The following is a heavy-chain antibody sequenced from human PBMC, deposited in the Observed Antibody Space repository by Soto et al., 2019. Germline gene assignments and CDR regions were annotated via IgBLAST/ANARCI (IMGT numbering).Heavy chain of an antibody. V-gene: IGHV1-3*01. CDR2: INANNGNT. J-gene: IGHJ4*02. D-gene: IGHD3-10*01. Sequence: QVQLVQSGTEVRKPGASVRVSCKASGYTFTAFAMHWVCQAPGQRPGWMGWINANNGNTRYSQKFQGRVTFTRDTSANTTYLELSSLESDDTAVYSCARDGSGDYGSGSHPDCGQGTLVTVSS. CDR3: ARDGSGDYGSGSHPD. CDR1: GYTFTAFA.